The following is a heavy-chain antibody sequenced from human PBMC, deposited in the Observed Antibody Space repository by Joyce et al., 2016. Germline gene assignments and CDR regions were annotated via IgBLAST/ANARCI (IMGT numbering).Heavy chain of an antibody. CDR2: ITADGGTL. CDR3: ARVSELVDF. D-gene: IGHD3-3*01. J-gene: IGHJ4*02. Sequence: EVQLMVSGGGLVQPGESLRLSCEASGFTFRHFPVTWVRQAPGRGLEGISYITADGGTLFYADSVKGRFTVSRDNAKAFLQMNNVTAEDTAVYFCARVSELVDFWGQGSLVSVSA. V-gene: IGHV3-48*01. CDR1: GFTFRHFP.